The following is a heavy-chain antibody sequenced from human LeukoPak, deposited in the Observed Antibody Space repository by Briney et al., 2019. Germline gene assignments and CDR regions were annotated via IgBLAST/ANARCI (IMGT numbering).Heavy chain of an antibody. CDR1: GYTFTGYY. D-gene: IGHD3-10*01. Sequence: GASVKVSCKASGYTFTGYYMHLVRQAPGQGLEWMGWINPNSGGTNYAQKFQGWVTMTRDTSISTAYMELSRLRSDDTAVYYCARDAMVRGDPTYGMDVWGKGTTVTVSS. V-gene: IGHV1-2*04. J-gene: IGHJ6*04. CDR3: ARDAMVRGDPTYGMDV. CDR2: INPNSGGT.